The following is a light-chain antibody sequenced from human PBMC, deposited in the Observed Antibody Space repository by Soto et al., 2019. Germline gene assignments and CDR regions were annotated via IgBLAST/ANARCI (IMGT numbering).Light chain of an antibody. Sequence: IVLTQSPATPSLSPGERAPLFCRASQSISSYLAWYQQNRGQAPRLLIYDASYRATGIPDRFSGSGSGTDFTLTISSLQPEDFAVYYCQQRKSWPRTFGQGTKVDIK. CDR1: QSISSY. V-gene: IGKV3-11*01. CDR2: DAS. J-gene: IGKJ1*01. CDR3: QQRKSWPRT.